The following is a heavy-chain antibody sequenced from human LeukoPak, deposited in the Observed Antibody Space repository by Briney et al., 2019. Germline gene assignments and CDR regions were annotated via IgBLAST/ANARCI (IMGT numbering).Heavy chain of an antibody. CDR2: IYTSGST. J-gene: IGHJ5*02. Sequence: SETLSLTCTGSGGSISSYYWSWIRQPAGKGLEWIGRIYTSGSTNYNPSLKSRVTMSVDTSKNQFSLKLSSVTAADTAVYYCARSQEGSSGYYVGWFDPWGQGTLVTVSS. CDR3: ARSQEGSSGYYVGWFDP. CDR1: GGSISSYY. V-gene: IGHV4-4*07. D-gene: IGHD3-22*01.